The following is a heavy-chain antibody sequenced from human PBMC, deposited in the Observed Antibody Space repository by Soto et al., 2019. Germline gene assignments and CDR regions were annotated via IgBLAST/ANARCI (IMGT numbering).Heavy chain of an antibody. Sequence: ASVKVSCKASGYTFTSYGISWVRQAPGQGLEWMGWISAYNGNTNHAQKLQGRVTMTTDTSTSTAYMELRSLRSDDTAVYYCASDGYYDSSGPIDAFDIWGQGTMVTVSS. V-gene: IGHV1-18*04. CDR1: GYTFTSYG. J-gene: IGHJ3*02. CDR2: ISAYNGNT. CDR3: ASDGYYDSSGPIDAFDI. D-gene: IGHD3-22*01.